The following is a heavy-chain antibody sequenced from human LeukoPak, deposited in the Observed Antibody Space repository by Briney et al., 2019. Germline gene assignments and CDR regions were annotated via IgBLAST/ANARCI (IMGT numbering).Heavy chain of an antibody. Sequence: SQTLSLTCTVSGGSISSGGYYWSWIRQHPGKGLEWIGYIYYSGSTHYNPSLKSRVTISVDTSKNQFSLKLSSVTAADTAVYYCARVAYEWEFPYYGMDVWGQGTTVTVSS. V-gene: IGHV4-31*03. D-gene: IGHD1-26*01. CDR2: IYYSGST. CDR3: ARVAYEWEFPYYGMDV. CDR1: GGSISSGGYY. J-gene: IGHJ6*02.